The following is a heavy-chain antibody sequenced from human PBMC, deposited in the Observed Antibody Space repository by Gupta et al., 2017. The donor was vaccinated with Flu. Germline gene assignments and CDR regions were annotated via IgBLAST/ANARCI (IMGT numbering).Heavy chain of an antibody. V-gene: IGHV4-59*08. CDR3: ARGLDRYSYPYYYYGMDV. J-gene: IGHJ6*02. CDR2: IYYSGST. CDR1: GGSISSYY. Sequence: QVQLQESGPGLVKPSETLSLTCTVSGGSISSYYWSWIRQPPGKGLEWIGYIYYSGSTNYNPSLKSRVTISVDTSKNQFSLKLSSVTAADTAVYYCARGLDRYSYPYYYYGMDVWGQGTTVTVSS. D-gene: IGHD2-21*02.